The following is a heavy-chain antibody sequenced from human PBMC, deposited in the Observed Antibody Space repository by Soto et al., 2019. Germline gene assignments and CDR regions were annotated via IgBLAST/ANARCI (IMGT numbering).Heavy chain of an antibody. V-gene: IGHV3-30*03. J-gene: IGHJ4*02. CDR3: ARAIDSLHLPFDY. D-gene: IGHD3-9*01. CDR2: ISYDGSNK. CDR1: GFTFSSYG. Sequence: GGSLRLSCAASGFTFSSYGMHWVRQAPGKGLEWVAVISYDGSNKYYADSVKGRFTISRDNSKNTLYLQMNSLRAEDTAVYYCARAIDSLHLPFDYWGQGTLVTVSS.